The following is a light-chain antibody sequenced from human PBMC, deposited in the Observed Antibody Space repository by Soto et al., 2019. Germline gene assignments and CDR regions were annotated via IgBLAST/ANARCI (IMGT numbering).Light chain of an antibody. J-gene: IGKJ4*01. V-gene: IGKV3-11*01. Sequence: EIVLTQSPATLSLSPGERATLSCRASQSVENYLAWFQQKRGQAPRLLIYDTSNRAAGIPDRFSGSGSGTDFTLTISSLEPEDFAVYYCHQRYIWPPLTFGGRTKVEIK. CDR1: QSVENY. CDR2: DTS. CDR3: HQRYIWPPLT.